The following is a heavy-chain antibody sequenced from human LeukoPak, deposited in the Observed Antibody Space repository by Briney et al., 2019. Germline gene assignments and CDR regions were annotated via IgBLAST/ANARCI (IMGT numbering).Heavy chain of an antibody. CDR2: IYHSGST. Sequence: SGTLSLTCAVSGGSISSSNWWSWVRQPPGKGLEWIGEIYHSGSTNYNPSLKSRVTISVDKSKNQFSLKLSSVTAADTAVYYCARGVYGGNSRYYYYYMDVWGKGTTVTVSS. V-gene: IGHV4-4*02. CDR1: GGSISSSNW. J-gene: IGHJ6*03. D-gene: IGHD4-23*01. CDR3: ARGVYGGNSRYYYYYMDV.